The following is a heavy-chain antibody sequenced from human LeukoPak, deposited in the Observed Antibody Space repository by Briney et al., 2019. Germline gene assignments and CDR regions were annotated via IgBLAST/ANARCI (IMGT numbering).Heavy chain of an antibody. CDR1: GFTFSSYS. Sequence: GGSLRLSCAASGFTFSSYSMNWVRQAPGKGLEWVSSISSSSSYIYYADSVRGRFTISRDNAKNSLYLQMNSLRAEDTAVYYCARDRAYGSGSYYTWGQGTLVTVSS. D-gene: IGHD3-10*01. CDR3: ARDRAYGSGSYYT. J-gene: IGHJ4*02. CDR2: ISSSSSYI. V-gene: IGHV3-21*01.